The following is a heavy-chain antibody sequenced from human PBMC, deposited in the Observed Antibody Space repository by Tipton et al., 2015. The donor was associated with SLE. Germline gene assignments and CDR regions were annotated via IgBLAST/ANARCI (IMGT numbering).Heavy chain of an antibody. J-gene: IGHJ5*02. CDR2: IYYSGST. CDR1: GGSISSYY. CDR3: ARDGGSASGWIDP. D-gene: IGHD6-6*01. Sequence: LRLSCTVSGGSISSYYWSWIPQPPGKGLEWIGYIYYSGSTNYNPTLKSRVTISVDTSKNQFSLKLRSVTAADTAVYYCARDGGSASGWIDPWGQGTLVTVSS. V-gene: IGHV4-59*01.